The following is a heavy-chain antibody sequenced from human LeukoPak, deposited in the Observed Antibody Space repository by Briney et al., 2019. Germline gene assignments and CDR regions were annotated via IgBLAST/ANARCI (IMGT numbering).Heavy chain of an antibody. V-gene: IGHV3-66*01. CDR2: IYSGGST. CDR3: ARDAPNWNYGMDV. Sequence: PGGSLRLSCAASGFTFSNAWMSWVRQAPGKGLEWVSVIYSGGSTYYADSVKGRFTISRDNSKNTLYLQMNSLRAEDTAVYYCARDAPNWNYGMDVWGQGTTVTVSS. J-gene: IGHJ6*02. CDR1: GFTFSNAW. D-gene: IGHD1-1*01.